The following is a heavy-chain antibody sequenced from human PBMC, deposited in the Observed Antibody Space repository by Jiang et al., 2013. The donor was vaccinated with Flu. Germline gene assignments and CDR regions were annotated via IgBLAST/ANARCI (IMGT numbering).Heavy chain of an antibody. V-gene: IGHV4-38-2*02. CDR2: IYHSGNT. D-gene: IGHD3-3*01. CDR3: AREGAYEWGPGFWNGYFDS. J-gene: IGHJ4*02. Sequence: QLVESGPGLVKPSETLSLNCAVSGYSIGSGSFWGWIRQPPGKGLEWIGSIYHSGNTYYNPSLRSRVTISVDTSKNYFTLKLSFVTAADTALYYCAREGAYEWGPGFWNGYFDSWGQGTLVTVSS. CDR1: GYSIGSGSF.